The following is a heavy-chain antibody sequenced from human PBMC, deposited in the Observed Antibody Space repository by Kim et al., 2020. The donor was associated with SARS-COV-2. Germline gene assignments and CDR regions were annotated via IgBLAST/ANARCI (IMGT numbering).Heavy chain of an antibody. J-gene: IGHJ3*02. CDR1: GGSISSSSYY. CDR3: ARTIRPPLNDAFDI. CDR2: IYYSGST. D-gene: IGHD3-9*01. Sequence: SETLSLTCTVSGGSISSSSYYWGWIRQPPGKRLEWIGSIYYSGSTYYNPSLKSRVTISVDTSKNQFSLKLSSVTAADTAVYYCARTIRPPLNDAFDIWGQGTMVTVSS. V-gene: IGHV4-39*01.